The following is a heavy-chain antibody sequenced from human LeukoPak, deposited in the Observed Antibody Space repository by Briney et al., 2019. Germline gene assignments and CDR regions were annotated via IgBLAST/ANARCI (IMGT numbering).Heavy chain of an antibody. CDR3: AREDLGDDILTGHNWFDP. J-gene: IGHJ5*02. CDR2: INPNSGGT. CDR1: GYTFTGYY. Sequence: ASVKVSCKASGYTFTGYYMHWVRQAPGQGLEWTGWINPNSGGTNYAQKFQGRVTMTRDTSISTAYMELSRLRSDDTAVYYCAREDLGDDILTGHNWFDPWGQGTLVTVSS. D-gene: IGHD3-9*01. V-gene: IGHV1-2*02.